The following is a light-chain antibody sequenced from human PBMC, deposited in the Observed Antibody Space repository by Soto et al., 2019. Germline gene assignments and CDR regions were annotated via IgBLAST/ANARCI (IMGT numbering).Light chain of an antibody. CDR1: QGISNW. CDR2: GAS. V-gene: IGKV1-12*01. J-gene: IGKJ4*01. CDR3: QQTNTFLPLP. Sequence: DLQMTQSPSSVSASVGDRVTITCRASQGISNWLAWYQQQPGKAPKLLIYGASSLQSGVPSRFSGGGSGTHFTLIISSLQPEDFATYYCQQTNTFLPLPFGGGTKVEI.